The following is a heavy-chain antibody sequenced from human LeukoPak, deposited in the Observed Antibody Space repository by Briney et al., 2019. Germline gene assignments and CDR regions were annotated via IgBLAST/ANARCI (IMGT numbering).Heavy chain of an antibody. Sequence: PGESLKISCKASGYSFDYYWIAWVRQMPGKGLEWMGIIYPDDSDSTYSPSFQGQVTISVDKSINTAYLQWSSLKASNIAIYYRARVGSVTNFGVVSYYFDYWGQGTLVTVSS. CDR2: IYPDDSDS. CDR3: ARVGSVTNFGVVSYYFDY. CDR1: GYSFDYYW. D-gene: IGHD3-3*01. J-gene: IGHJ4*02. V-gene: IGHV5-51*01.